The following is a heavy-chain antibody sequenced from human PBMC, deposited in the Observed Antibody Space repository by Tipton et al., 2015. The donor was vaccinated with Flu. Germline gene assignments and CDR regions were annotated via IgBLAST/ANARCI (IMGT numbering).Heavy chain of an antibody. Sequence: TLSLTCTVSGGSISSYYWSWIRQPAGKGLEWIGRIYTSGSTNYNPSLKSRVTMSVDTSKNQFSLKLSSVTAADTAVYYCARGPTPHGSITMVRGEDAFDIWGQGTMVTVSS. CDR3: ARGPTPHGSITMVRGEDAFDI. J-gene: IGHJ3*02. CDR1: GGSISSYY. D-gene: IGHD3-10*01. CDR2: IYTSGST. V-gene: IGHV4-4*07.